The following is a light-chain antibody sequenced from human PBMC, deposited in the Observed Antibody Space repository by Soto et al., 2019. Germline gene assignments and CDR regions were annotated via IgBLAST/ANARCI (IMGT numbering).Light chain of an antibody. CDR2: DVS. CDR1: CSDVGGLNS. J-gene: IGLJ2*01. CDR3: SSYVFNSHVV. Sequence: QSALTQPASVSGSPGQSITISCTGTCSDVGGLNSVSWYQQHPGTAPKLMIYDVSNRPSRVSGRFSGSKSDNTASLTIAGLQAEDEAHNYCSSYVFNSHVVFGGGTQLTVL. V-gene: IGLV2-14*03.